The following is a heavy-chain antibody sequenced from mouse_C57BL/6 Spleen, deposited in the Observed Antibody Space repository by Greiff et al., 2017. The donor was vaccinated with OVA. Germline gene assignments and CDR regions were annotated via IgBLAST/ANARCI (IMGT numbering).Heavy chain of an antibody. CDR3: ARDHTRGYFDV. Sequence: DVQLVESEGGLVQPGSSMKLSCTASGFTFSDYYMAWVRQVPEKGLEWVANINYDGSSTYYLDSLKSRFIISRDNAKNILYLQMSSLKSEDTATYYCARDHTRGYFDVWGTGTTVTVSS. V-gene: IGHV5-16*01. D-gene: IGHD5-1-1*01. CDR1: GFTFSDYY. J-gene: IGHJ1*03. CDR2: INYDGSST.